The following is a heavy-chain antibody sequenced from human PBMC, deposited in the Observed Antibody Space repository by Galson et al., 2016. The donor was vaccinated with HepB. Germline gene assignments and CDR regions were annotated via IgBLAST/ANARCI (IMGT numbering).Heavy chain of an antibody. D-gene: IGHD5-12*01. CDR3: ARAWDSGYDLGLDY. J-gene: IGHJ4*02. CDR2: INPKTGGT. V-gene: IGHV1-2*02. CDR1: GYTFTDYY. Sequence: SGYTFTDYYIYWVRQAAGQGLEWMGWINPKTGGTNYAQTFQGRVTVTRDTSITTSYMELRRLRSDDTAIYFCARAWDSGYDLGLDYWGQGTLVTGSS.